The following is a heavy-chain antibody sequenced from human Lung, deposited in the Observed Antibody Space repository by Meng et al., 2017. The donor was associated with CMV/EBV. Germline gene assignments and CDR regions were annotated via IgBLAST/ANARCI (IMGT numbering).Heavy chain of an antibody. CDR3: ARTSTARDFAGAFAI. CDR1: GYTFIDYY. V-gene: IGHV1-2*02. D-gene: IGHD1-1*01. CDR2: INPDNGGS. J-gene: IGHJ3*02. Sequence: ASVKVSCKASGYTFIDYYIHWVRKAPGQGLEWMGWINPDNGGSSFAQKFEGRVTMTGDSLTSTAYMVLSRLRSDDTAVYYCARTSTARDFAGAFAIWGQGTXVTVSS.